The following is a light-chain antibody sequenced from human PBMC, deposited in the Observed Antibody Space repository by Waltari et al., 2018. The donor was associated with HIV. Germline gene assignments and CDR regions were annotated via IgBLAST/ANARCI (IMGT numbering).Light chain of an antibody. CDR3: LQHSAFPRA. J-gene: IGKJ1*01. CDR2: VAY. Sequence: DIQMTQSPSSLSASVGDRVTITCRASQDIRDDLAWYPQKPGKATKRLIYVAYALQDGVPSRFSSSGSRTEFNLTISSLQPEDFAAYYCLQHSAFPRAFGQGARVEIK. CDR1: QDIRDD. V-gene: IGKV1-17*01.